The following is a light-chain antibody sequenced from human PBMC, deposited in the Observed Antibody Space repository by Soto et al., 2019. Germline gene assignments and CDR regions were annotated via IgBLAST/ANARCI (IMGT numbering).Light chain of an antibody. Sequence: QPALTQPASVSGSPGQSITISCTGTSSDVGGYNYVSWYEQHPGKAPKHRIYDVSNRPSGVSNRFSGSKSGNTASLTISGLQAEDEADYYCSSYTSSSTLYVFGTGTKVTVL. J-gene: IGLJ1*01. CDR3: SSYTSSSTLYV. CDR1: SSDVGGYNY. CDR2: DVS. V-gene: IGLV2-14*01.